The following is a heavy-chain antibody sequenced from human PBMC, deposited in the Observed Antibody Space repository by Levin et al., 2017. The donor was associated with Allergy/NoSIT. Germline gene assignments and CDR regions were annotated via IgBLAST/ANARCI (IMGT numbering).Heavy chain of an antibody. Sequence: GGSLRLSCAASGFTFSSYPMHWVRQAPGKGLEWVAVISYDGSNKYNADSVKGRFTISRDNSKNTLYLQMNSLRTEDTAVYFCARPGNAGSGTYSHYYFYNMDVWGKGTTVTVSS. CDR2: ISYDGSNK. J-gene: IGHJ6*04. CDR3: ARPGNAGSGTYSHYYFYNMDV. D-gene: IGHD3-10*01. CDR1: GFTFSSYP. V-gene: IGHV3-30-3*01.